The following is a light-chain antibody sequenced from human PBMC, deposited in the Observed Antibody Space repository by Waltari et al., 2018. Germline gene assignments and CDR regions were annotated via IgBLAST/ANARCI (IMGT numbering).Light chain of an antibody. CDR3: AGWDDSLNGV. CDR2: RDN. J-gene: IGLJ3*02. CDR1: ASNIGIHT. V-gene: IGLV1-44*01. Sequence: QSVLTQPPSASGTPGQRVIISCSGSASNIGIHTLTGSRQVPGPAPELLIYRDNQRPSGVPDRFSGSKSGTSASLAISGLQSEDEADYYCAGWDDSLNGVFGGGTKLTVL.